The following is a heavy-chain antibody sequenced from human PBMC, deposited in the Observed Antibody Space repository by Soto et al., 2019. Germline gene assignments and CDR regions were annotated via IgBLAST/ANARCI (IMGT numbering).Heavy chain of an antibody. Sequence: PSETLSLTCAVSGGSISSGGYSWIWIRHPPGKGLEWIGYIYHSGSTYYNPSLKSRVTISVDRSKNQFSLKLSSVTAADTAVYYCARATYYYDSSGYPPHWYFDLWGRGTLVTVSS. D-gene: IGHD3-22*01. CDR1: GGSISSGGYS. V-gene: IGHV4-30-2*01. J-gene: IGHJ2*01. CDR3: ARATYYYDSSGYPPHWYFDL. CDR2: IYHSGST.